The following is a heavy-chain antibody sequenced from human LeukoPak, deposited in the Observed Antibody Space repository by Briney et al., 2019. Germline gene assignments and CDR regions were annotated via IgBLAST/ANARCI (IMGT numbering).Heavy chain of an antibody. V-gene: IGHV4-59*08. CDR1: GGSISSYY. Sequence: SETLSLTCTVSGGSISSYYWSWSRQPPGKGLEWIGYIYYSGSTNYNPSLKSRVTISVDTSKNQFSLKLSSVTAADTAVYYCARGVSYYDSRGYYNEYLQHWGQRTLVTVSS. J-gene: IGHJ1*01. D-gene: IGHD3-22*01. CDR3: ARGVSYYDSRGYYNEYLQH. CDR2: IYYSGST.